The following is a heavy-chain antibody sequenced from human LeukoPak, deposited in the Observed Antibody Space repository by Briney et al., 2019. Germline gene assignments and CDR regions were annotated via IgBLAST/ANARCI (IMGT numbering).Heavy chain of an antibody. Sequence: GGSLRLSCAASGFTFTNAWMNWVRQAPGKGLEWVSSISSSSSYIYYADSVKGRFTISRDNAKNSLYLQMNSLRAEDTAVYYCARDAPYIAVAGTADYWGQGTLVTVSS. D-gene: IGHD6-19*01. CDR2: ISSSSSYI. CDR3: ARDAPYIAVAGTADY. J-gene: IGHJ4*02. CDR1: GFTFTNAW. V-gene: IGHV3-21*01.